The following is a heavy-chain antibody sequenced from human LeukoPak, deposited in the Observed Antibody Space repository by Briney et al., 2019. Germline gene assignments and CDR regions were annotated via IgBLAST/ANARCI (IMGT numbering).Heavy chain of an antibody. J-gene: IGHJ4*02. CDR1: GFTFRSHA. CDR3: ARDQEIYGGRVPFDY. V-gene: IGHV3-23*01. Sequence: GGSLRLSCVGSGFTFRSHAMSWVRQAPEKGLEFVSGIYENGGTTYYADSVKGRFTISRDNSKNTLYLQMNSLRAEDTAVYYCARDQEIYGGRVPFDYWGQGTLVTVSS. CDR2: IYENGGTT. D-gene: IGHD4-23*01.